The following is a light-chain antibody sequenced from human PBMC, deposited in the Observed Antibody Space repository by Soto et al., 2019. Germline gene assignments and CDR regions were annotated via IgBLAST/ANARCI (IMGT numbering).Light chain of an antibody. CDR2: DAS. CDR1: QNVNDY. Sequence: DIQMTQTPSTLSASVGDRVTINCRASQNVNDYLAWYQQKPGNSPKVLIYDASTLESGVPSRFSGSGSGTEFTLTISGLQADDFANYYCQQYSSHRTFGQGTKVDIK. CDR3: QQYSSHRT. V-gene: IGKV1-5*01. J-gene: IGKJ1*01.